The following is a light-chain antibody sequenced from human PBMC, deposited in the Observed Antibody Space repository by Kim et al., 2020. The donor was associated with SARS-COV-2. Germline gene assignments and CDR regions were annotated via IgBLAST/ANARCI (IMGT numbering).Light chain of an antibody. J-gene: IGKJ5*01. CDR1: QDIASW. Sequence: DIQMTQSPSSLSASVGDRVTITCRASQDIASWLDWYQHKSGRAPKLLVYAASNLQTGVPSRFSGSGSGTHFTLTISSLQPEDIGTYYCQQYNNFPLTFGQGTRLDIK. CDR3: QQYNNFPLT. V-gene: IGKV1-12*01. CDR2: AAS.